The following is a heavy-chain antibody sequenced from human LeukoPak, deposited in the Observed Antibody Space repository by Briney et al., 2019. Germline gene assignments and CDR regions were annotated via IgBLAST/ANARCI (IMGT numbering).Heavy chain of an antibody. CDR2: ISSSSSYI. D-gene: IGHD6-19*01. Sequence: GGSLRLSCAASGFTFSSYSMNWVRQAPGKGLEWVSSISSSSSYIYYADSVKGRFTISRDNAKNSLYLQMNSLRAEDTAVYYCARDRSAGDRGYSSGPYEVDYWGQGTLVTVSS. J-gene: IGHJ4*02. V-gene: IGHV3-21*01. CDR3: ARDRSAGDRGYSSGPYEVDY. CDR1: GFTFSSYS.